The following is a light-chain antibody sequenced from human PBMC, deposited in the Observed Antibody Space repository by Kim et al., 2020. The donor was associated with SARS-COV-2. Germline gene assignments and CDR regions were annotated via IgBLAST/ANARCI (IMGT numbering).Light chain of an antibody. CDR1: SGSIASNY. J-gene: IGLJ1*01. CDR3: QSYDSSNYV. CDR2: EDN. V-gene: IGLV6-57*03. Sequence: TVPTSCTRSSGSIASNYVQWYQQRPGSAPTTVIYEDNQRPSGVPDRFSGSIDSSSNSASLTISGLKTEDEADYYCQSYDSSNYVFGTGTKVTVL.